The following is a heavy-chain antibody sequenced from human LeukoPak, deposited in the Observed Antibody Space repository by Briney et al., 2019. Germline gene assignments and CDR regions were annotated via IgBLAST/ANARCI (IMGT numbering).Heavy chain of an antibody. Sequence: ASVKVSCKASGYTYIGHYLHWVRQAPGQGLEWMGRINPNSGGTNYARKFQGRVTTTRDTSISAAYMELSRLRSDDTAVYYCAISSTLPRNGMDVWGQGTTVIASS. CDR1: GYTYIGHY. D-gene: IGHD2-2*01. CDR3: AISSTLPRNGMDV. J-gene: IGHJ6*02. V-gene: IGHV1-2*06. CDR2: INPNSGGT.